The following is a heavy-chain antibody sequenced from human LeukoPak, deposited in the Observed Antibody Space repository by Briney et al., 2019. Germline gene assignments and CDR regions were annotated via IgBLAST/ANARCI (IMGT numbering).Heavy chain of an antibody. J-gene: IGHJ6*02. Sequence: SGTPSLTCAVYGGSFSGYYWSWIRQPPGKGLEWIGEINHSGSTNYNPSLKSRVTISVDTSKNQFSLKLSSVTAADTAVYYCARGKSHPYYYYYYGMDVWGQGTTVTVSS. V-gene: IGHV4-34*01. CDR1: GGSFSGYY. CDR2: INHSGST. CDR3: ARGKSHPYYYYYYGMDV.